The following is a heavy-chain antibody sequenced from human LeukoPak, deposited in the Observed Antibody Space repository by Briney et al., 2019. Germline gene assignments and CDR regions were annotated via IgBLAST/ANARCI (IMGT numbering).Heavy chain of an antibody. CDR1: GFPLSRST. J-gene: IGHJ5*02. CDR3: ARGSVPYYDYGWFDP. Sequence: PGGSLRLSCAASGFPLSRSTMHWVRQAPGKGLEWVALISYDGRNKYYADSVKGRFTISSDNSKNTLYLQMNSLRSEDTAVYYCARGSVPYYDYGWFDPWGQGTLVTVSS. CDR2: ISYDGRNK. D-gene: IGHD3-22*01. V-gene: IGHV3-30*04.